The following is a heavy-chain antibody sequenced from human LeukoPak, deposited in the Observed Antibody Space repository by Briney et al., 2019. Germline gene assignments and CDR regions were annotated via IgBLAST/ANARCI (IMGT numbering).Heavy chain of an antibody. V-gene: IGHV3-23*01. D-gene: IGHD3-9*01. CDR2: ITGTGGNT. CDR1: GFTFNTYA. J-gene: IGHJ4*02. CDR3: VKDHGWLLYS. Sequence: GGSLRLSCAGSGFTFNTYAMSWVRQAPGKGLEWVSGITGTGGNTYYADSVKGRFTISRVNSKNTLYLQMNSLRADDTAVYYCVKDHGWLLYSWGQGTLVTVSS.